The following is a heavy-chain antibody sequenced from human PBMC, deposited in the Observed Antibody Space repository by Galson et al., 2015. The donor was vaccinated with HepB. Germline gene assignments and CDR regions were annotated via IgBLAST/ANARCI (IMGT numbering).Heavy chain of an antibody. CDR1: GFTFSSYA. V-gene: IGHV3-23*01. D-gene: IGHD6-13*01. Sequence: SLRLSCAASGFTFSSYAMSWVRQAPGRGLEWVSVINGRGDITYHADSVKGRFTISRDNSKNTLYLQMNSLRAEDTAIYYCTTTGDSSWYKYWGRGTLVTVSS. CDR2: INGRGDIT. J-gene: IGHJ4*02. CDR3: TTTGDSSWYKY.